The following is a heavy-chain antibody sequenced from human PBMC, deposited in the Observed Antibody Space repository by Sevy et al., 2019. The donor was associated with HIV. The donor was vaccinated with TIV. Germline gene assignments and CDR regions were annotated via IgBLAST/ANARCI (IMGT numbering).Heavy chain of an antibody. D-gene: IGHD6-19*01. J-gene: IGHJ4*02. CDR3: VGPKLTYINGWHYLDY. V-gene: IGHV4-39*01. Sequence: SETLSLTCTVSGASISSSGYYWGWIRQPPGKGLEWIASINYSGITFYNPSLKSRVTISADTSKNRFSLRLSSVTAADSSIYFCVGPKLTYINGWHYLDYSGQGTVVTVSS. CDR2: INYSGIT. CDR1: GASISSSGYY.